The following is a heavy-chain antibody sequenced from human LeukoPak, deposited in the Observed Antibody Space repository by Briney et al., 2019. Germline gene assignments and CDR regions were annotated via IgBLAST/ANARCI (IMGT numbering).Heavy chain of an antibody. CDR3: ARWSGRGWFDP. V-gene: IGHV4-34*10. Sequence: SETLSLTCGVSGGSFRGYFWSWIRQPPGKGLEWIGEINHGGGSNFNPSLKSRVTMSLGTSDNQFFLNLTSVTAADTAMYFCARWSGRGWFDPWGQGTLVTVSS. CDR2: INHGGGS. D-gene: IGHD3-3*01. CDR1: GGSFRGYF. J-gene: IGHJ5*02.